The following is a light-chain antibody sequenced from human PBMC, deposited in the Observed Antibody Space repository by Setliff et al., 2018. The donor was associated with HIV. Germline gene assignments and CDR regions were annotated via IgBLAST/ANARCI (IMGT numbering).Light chain of an antibody. V-gene: IGLV2-18*02. CDR1: SSDVGSSNR. Sequence: QSVLTQPPSVSGSPGQSVTISCTGTSSDVGSSNRVSWYQQPPGPAPRLMIYEISSRPSGVPDRFSGSKSGNTASLTISGLQAEDEADYYCSSGTSTSSPYVFGTGTKVTVL. CDR2: EIS. CDR3: SSGTSTSSPYV. J-gene: IGLJ1*01.